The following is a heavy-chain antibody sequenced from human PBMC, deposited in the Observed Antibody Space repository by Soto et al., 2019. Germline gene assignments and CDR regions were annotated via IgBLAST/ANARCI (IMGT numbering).Heavy chain of an antibody. CDR2: IDPSDSYT. Sequence: GESLKISCKGSGYSFTSYWISWVRQMPGKGLEWMGRIDPSDSYTNYSPSFQGHVTIPADKSISTAYLQWSSLKASDTAMYYCASMVGGYCTNGVCSNYYGMDVWGQGTTVTVSS. CDR3: ASMVGGYCTNGVCSNYYGMDV. J-gene: IGHJ6*02. CDR1: GYSFTSYW. V-gene: IGHV5-10-1*01. D-gene: IGHD2-8*01.